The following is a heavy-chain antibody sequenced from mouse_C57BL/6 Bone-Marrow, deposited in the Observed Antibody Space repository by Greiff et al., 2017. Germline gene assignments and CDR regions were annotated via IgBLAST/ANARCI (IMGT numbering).Heavy chain of an antibody. J-gene: IGHJ2*01. Sequence: EVKLMESGAELVKPGASVKLSCTASGFNIKDYYMHWVKQRPEQGLEWIGRIDPKDGETKYAPKFQGKATITADTSSNTAYLQLSSLTSEDTAVSYGARKPYSNYLDYFDYWGQGTTLTVSS. CDR1: GFNIKDYY. D-gene: IGHD2-5*01. CDR2: IDPKDGET. V-gene: IGHV14-2*01. CDR3: ARKPYSNYLDYFDY.